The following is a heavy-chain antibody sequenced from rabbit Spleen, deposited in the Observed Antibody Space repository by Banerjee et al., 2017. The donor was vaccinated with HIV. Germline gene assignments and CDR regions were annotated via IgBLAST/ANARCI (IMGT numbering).Heavy chain of an antibody. CDR2: IDSGSSVDT. CDR1: GFSFSSRFY. Sequence: QSLEESGGDLVKPGASLTLTCTASGFSFSSRFYMCWVRQAPGRGLEWIACIDSGSSVDTYYASWAKGRFTCSKTSSTTVTLQMTSLTAADTATYFCARDTGSSFSSYGMDLWGPGTLVTVS. J-gene: IGHJ6*01. D-gene: IGHD8-1*01. V-gene: IGHV1S40*01. CDR3: ARDTGSSFSSYGMDL.